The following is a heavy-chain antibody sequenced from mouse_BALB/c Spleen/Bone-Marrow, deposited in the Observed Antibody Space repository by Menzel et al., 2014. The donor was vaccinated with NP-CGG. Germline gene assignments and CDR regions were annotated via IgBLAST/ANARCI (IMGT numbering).Heavy chain of an antibody. CDR3: ATFIRPYFDV. D-gene: IGHD1-1*01. J-gene: IGHJ1*01. V-gene: IGHV2-6-4*01. CDR2: IWGGGST. Sequence: QVQLKQSGPGLVAPSQSLSITCTVSGFSLSRYSVHWVRQPPGKGLEWLGMIWGGGSTDYNSALKSRLSISKDDSKSQVFLKMNSLQTDDAAMYFCATFIRPYFDVWGAGTTVTVSS. CDR1: GFSLSRYS.